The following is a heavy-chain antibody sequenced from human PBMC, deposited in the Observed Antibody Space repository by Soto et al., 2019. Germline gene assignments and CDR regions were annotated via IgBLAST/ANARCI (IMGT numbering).Heavy chain of an antibody. D-gene: IGHD3-3*01. V-gene: IGHV3-53*01. CDR3: ARDYDDGGPYYYGMDV. CDR2: IYSGGST. CDR1: GFTVSSNY. Sequence: GGSLRLSCAASGFTVSSNYMSWVRQAPGKGLEWVSVIYSGGSTYYADSVKGRFTISRDNSKNTLYLQMNSLRAEDTAVYYCARDYDDGGPYYYGMDVWGQGTTVTVSS. J-gene: IGHJ6*02.